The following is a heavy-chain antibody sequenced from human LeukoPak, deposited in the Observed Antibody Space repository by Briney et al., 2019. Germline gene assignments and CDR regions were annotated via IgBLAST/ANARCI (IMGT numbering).Heavy chain of an antibody. CDR1: GFTVSNSY. V-gene: IGHV3-66*02. Sequence: GGSLRLSCAASGFTVSNSYMIWVRQAPGKGLEWVSIIYGGGGTYYADSVKGRFTISRDNSKNTLYLQMNSLRVEDTAVYYCGRPLYGDEIDYWGQGTLVTVYS. D-gene: IGHD4-17*01. CDR2: IYGGGGT. CDR3: GRPLYGDEIDY. J-gene: IGHJ4*02.